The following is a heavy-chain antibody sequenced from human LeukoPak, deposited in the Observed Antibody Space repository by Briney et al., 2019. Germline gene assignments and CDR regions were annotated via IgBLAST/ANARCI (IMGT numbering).Heavy chain of an antibody. Sequence: PGGSLRLSCAASGFTFSDHYMDWVRQAPGKGLEWVGRIRNKANGYTTEYAASVKGRFTISRDDSKNSLYLQMNSLKTEDTAVYYCAARYSVYDGYFDYWGQGTLVSVSS. D-gene: IGHD5/OR15-5a*01. CDR2: IRNKANGYTT. J-gene: IGHJ4*02. CDR1: GFTFSDHY. CDR3: AARYSVYDGYFDY. V-gene: IGHV3-72*01.